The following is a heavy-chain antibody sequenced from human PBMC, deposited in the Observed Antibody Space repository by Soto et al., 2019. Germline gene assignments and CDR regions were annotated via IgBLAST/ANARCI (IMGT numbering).Heavy chain of an antibody. V-gene: IGHV3-33*01. J-gene: IGHJ4*02. Sequence: QVQLVESGGGVVQPGRSLRLSCAASGFTFSSYGMHWVRQAPGTGLEWVAVIWYDGSNKYYADSVKGRFTISRDNSKNTLYLQMNSLRAEDTAVYYCARDPHPGIGGSSDYWGQGTLVTVSS. D-gene: IGHD1-26*01. CDR3: ARDPHPGIGGSSDY. CDR1: GFTFSSYG. CDR2: IWYDGSNK.